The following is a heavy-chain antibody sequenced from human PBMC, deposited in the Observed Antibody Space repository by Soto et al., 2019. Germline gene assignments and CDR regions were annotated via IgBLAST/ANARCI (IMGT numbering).Heavy chain of an antibody. J-gene: IGHJ4*02. CDR1: GYTFISYF. D-gene: IGHD1-26*01. CDR3: ARGRGGGGREHYFDY. CDR2: INPRDGST. V-gene: IGHV1-46*01. Sequence: QVQLVQSGAEVKKPGASVKVSCKASGYTFISYFMHWVRQAPGQGLEWMGIINPRDGSTTYAQKFQGRVTMTRDTSTSTVYVELSSLRSEDTAMYYCARGRGGGGREHYFDYWGQGTLVTVSS.